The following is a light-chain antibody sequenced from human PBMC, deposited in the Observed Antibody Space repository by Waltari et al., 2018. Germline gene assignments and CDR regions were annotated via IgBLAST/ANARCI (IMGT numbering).Light chain of an antibody. CDR1: SSDAGGYNY. CDR3: SSYTSSSTWV. V-gene: IGLV2-14*01. CDR2: DVS. Sequence: QSALTQPASVSGSPGQSITISCTGTSSDAGGYNYVSWYQQHPGKAPKFMIYDVSKRPSGVSNRFSGSKSGNTASLTISGLQAEDEADYYCSSYTSSSTWVFGGGTKLTVL. J-gene: IGLJ3*02.